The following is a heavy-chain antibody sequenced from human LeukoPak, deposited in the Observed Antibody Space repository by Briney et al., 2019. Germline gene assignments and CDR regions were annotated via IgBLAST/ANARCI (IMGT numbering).Heavy chain of an antibody. CDR2: ISSNGDST. CDR1: GFTLSSYA. CDR3: ARVPKWELVRFDP. Sequence: GGSLRLSCAASGFTLSSYAMSWVRQAPGKGLEWVSSISSNGDSTHYADSVKGRFTISRDNSKNTLYLQMNSLRAEDTAVYYCARVPKWELVRFDPWGQGTLVTVSS. J-gene: IGHJ5*02. V-gene: IGHV3-23*01. D-gene: IGHD1-26*01.